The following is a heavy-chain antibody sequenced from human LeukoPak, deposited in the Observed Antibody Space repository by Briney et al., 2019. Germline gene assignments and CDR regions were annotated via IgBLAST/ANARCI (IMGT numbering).Heavy chain of an antibody. CDR2: ISAYNGNT. CDR1: GYTFTGYQ. J-gene: IGHJ5*02. CDR3: ARDIRSPRGYWFDP. V-gene: IGHV1-18*04. Sequence: ASVKVSCKASGYTFTGYQMHWVRQAPGQGLEWMGWISAYNGNTNYAQKLQGRVTMTTDTSTSTAYMELRSLRSDDTAVYYCARDIRSPRGYWFDPWGQGTLVTVSS. D-gene: IGHD4-17*01.